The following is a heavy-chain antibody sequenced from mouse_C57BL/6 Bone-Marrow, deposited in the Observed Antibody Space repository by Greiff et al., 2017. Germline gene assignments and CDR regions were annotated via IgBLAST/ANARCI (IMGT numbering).Heavy chain of an antibody. CDR1: GYTFTTYP. CDR3: ARGDYGSSYGGPWFAY. V-gene: IGHV1-47*01. Sequence: VKLMESGAELVKPGASVKMSCKASGYTFTTYPIEWMKQNHGKSLEWIGNFHPYNDDTKYNEKFKGKATLTVEKSSSTVYLELSRLTSDDSAVYYCARGDYGSSYGGPWFAYWGQGTLVTVSA. CDR2: FHPYNDDT. D-gene: IGHD1-1*01. J-gene: IGHJ3*01.